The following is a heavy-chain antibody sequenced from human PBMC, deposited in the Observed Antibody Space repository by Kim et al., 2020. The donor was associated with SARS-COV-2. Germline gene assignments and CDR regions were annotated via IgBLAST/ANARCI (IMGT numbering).Heavy chain of an antibody. D-gene: IGHD3-9*01. V-gene: IGHV3-20*01. Sequence: GGSLRLSCAVSGFTFDDYGMTWVRQAPGKGLEWISGINWNGGDTDYADSVKGRFTISRDNAKNCLYLEMNNLRVEDTAFYHCARRDVLTGYPVLDPWGQGTLVIVSS. CDR2: INWNGGDT. J-gene: IGHJ5*02. CDR3: ARRDVLTGYPVLDP. CDR1: GFTFDDYG.